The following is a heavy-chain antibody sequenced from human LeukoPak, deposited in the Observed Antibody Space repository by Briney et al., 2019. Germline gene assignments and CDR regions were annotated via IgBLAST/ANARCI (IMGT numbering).Heavy chain of an antibody. J-gene: IGHJ6*02. V-gene: IGHV3-66*01. D-gene: IGHD2/OR15-2a*01. CDR1: GFIVGNNY. CDR3: ARDLSEANHDYGMDV. Sequence: PGGSLRLSCAASGFIVGNNYMSWVRQAPGKGLEWVSVIYRDGSTYYADSVKGRFTISRDNSKKTLNLQMNSLRAEDTALYYCARDLSEANHDYGMDVWGQGTTVTVSS. CDR2: IYRDGST.